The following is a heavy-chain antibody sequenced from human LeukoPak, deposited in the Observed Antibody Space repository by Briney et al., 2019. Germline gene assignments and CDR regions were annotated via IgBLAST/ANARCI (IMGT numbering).Heavy chain of an antibody. CDR3: ARVGLGGASDY. Sequence: QPGGSLTLSCAASGFTFSYHWMTWVRQAPGKGLEWVSVIYSGGSTYYADSVKGRFTISRDNSKNTLYLQMNSLRAEDTAVYYCARVGLGGASDYWGQGTLVTVSS. CDR2: IYSGGST. J-gene: IGHJ4*02. D-gene: IGHD3-16*01. CDR1: GFTFSYHW. V-gene: IGHV3-53*01.